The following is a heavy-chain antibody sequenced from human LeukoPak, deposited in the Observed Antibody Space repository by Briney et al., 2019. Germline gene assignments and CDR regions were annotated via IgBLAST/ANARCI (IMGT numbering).Heavy chain of an antibody. CDR2: ISSSGSTI. D-gene: IGHD1-26*01. V-gene: IGHV3-48*03. CDR1: GFTCSSYE. Sequence: GGSLRLSCAASGFTCSSYEMNWVRQAPGKGLEWVSYISSSGSTIYYADSVKGRFTVSRDNAKNTLYLQMNSLRAEDTAVYYCARVIGWDEPFDIWGQGTMVTVSS. J-gene: IGHJ3*02. CDR3: ARVIGWDEPFDI.